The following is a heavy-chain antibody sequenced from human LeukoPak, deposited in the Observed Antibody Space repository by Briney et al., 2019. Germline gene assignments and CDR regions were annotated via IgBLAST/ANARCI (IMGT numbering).Heavy chain of an antibody. CDR3: ARDYGSGWYDYYYGMDV. Sequence: SETLSLTCAVSGGSISSSNWWSWVRQPPGKGLEWIGEICHSGSTNYDPSLKSRVTISVDKSKNQFSLKLSSVTAADTAVYYCARDYGSGWYDYYYGMDVWGQGTTVTVSS. D-gene: IGHD6-19*01. J-gene: IGHJ6*02. V-gene: IGHV4-4*02. CDR2: ICHSGST. CDR1: GGSISSSNW.